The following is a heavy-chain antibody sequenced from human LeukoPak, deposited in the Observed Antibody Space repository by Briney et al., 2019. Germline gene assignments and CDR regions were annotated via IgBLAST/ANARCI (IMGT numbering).Heavy chain of an antibody. D-gene: IGHD2-2*01. CDR2: ISKKFNCYNT. CDR1: GFTFSDNY. Sequence: PGGSLRLSCAASGFTFSDNYMDWVRQAPGEGLEWVARISKKFNCYNTQYVATVKGRFIMSREDSRNSLYLQMNSLKTEDTAVYYCARVGVVVPAGMDIWGQGTMVTVSS. J-gene: IGHJ3*02. V-gene: IGHV3-72*01. CDR3: ARVGVVVPAGMDI.